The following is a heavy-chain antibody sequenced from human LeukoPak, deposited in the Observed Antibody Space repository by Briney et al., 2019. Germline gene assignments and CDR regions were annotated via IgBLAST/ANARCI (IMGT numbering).Heavy chain of an antibody. D-gene: IGHD6-19*01. CDR3: ARGGYSSGWYISYYYYYYMDV. J-gene: IGHJ6*03. CDR2: MNPNSGNT. CDR1: GYTFTSYD. Sequence: ASVKVSCKASGYTFTSYDINWVRQGTGQGLEWMGWMNPNSGNTGYAQKFQGRVTMTRDTSISTAYMELSRLRSDDTAVYYCARGGYSSGWYISYYYYYYMDVWGKGTTVTVSS. V-gene: IGHV1-8*01.